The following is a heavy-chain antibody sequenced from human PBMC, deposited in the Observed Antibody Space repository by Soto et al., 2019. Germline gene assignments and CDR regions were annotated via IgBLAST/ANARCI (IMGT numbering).Heavy chain of an antibody. D-gene: IGHD1-1*01. CDR1: GYTFTSFL. CDR3: ERPAQNESGIDY. Sequence: VDSLKVCCRASGYTFTSFLVFGVLQMPGKGLDWMGIIYPGDSDTKYSPSFQGQVTISADKSITTAYLQWSSLKASDTDIYYCERPAQNESGIDYWGPGPLVKVYS. J-gene: IGHJ4*02. V-gene: IGHV5-51*01. CDR2: IYPGDSDT.